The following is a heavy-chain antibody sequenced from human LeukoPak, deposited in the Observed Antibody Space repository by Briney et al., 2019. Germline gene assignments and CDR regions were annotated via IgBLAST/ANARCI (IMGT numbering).Heavy chain of an antibody. CDR2: VHYSGST. J-gene: IGHJ4*02. CDR1: GGSMSSSVHY. Sequence: SETLSLTCTVSGGSMSSSVHYWAWIRQSPGKGLEWIGTVHYSGSTYYNPSLKSRVTISVDTSKNQFSLKLSSVTAADTAVYYCASGAHSGWPQLWYYYFDYWGQGTLVTVSS. D-gene: IGHD5-18*01. V-gene: IGHV4-39*01. CDR3: ASGAHSGWPQLWYYYFDY.